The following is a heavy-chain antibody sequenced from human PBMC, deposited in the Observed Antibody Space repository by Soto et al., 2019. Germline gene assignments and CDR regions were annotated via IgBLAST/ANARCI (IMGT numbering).Heavy chain of an antibody. CDR2: ISGSGETT. CDR1: GFTFSSYS. CDR3: ASYSRCNTGGCTAS. Sequence: EVQLLESGGGLIQPGGSLRLSCVASGFTFSSYSMRWVRQAPGKGLEWVSAISGSGETTYYADSVKGRITISRDNSKNTLYLHVDSLRGEDTAVYACASYSRCNTGGCTASWGKGTLVTVSA. J-gene: IGHJ5*02. V-gene: IGHV3-23*01. D-gene: IGHD2-15*01.